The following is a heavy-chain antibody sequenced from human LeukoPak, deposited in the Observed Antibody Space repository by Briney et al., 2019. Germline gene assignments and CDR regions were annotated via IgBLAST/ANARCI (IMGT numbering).Heavy chain of an antibody. Sequence: GGSLRLSCAASGFTFSSYGMNWVRQAPGKGLEWVSSISSSSSYIYYADSVKGRFTISRDNAKNSLYLQMNSLRAEDTAVYYCASGDFWSGYYPPGYWGQGTLVTVSS. V-gene: IGHV3-21*01. CDR2: ISSSSSYI. D-gene: IGHD3-3*01. CDR1: GFTFSSYG. CDR3: ASGDFWSGYYPPGY. J-gene: IGHJ4*02.